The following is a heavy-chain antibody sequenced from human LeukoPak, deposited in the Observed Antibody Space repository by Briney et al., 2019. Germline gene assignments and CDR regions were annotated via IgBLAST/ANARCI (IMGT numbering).Heavy chain of an antibody. D-gene: IGHD2-2*02. J-gene: IGHJ4*02. CDR1: GFTFSSYA. Sequence: GGSLRLSCAVSGFTFSSYAMHWVRQAPGKGLEWVAVISYDGSNKYYADSVKGRFTISRDNSKNTLYLQMNSLRAEDTAVYYCARGVVVPAAITPPNYWGQGTLVTVSS. CDR2: ISYDGSNK. CDR3: ARGVVVPAAITPPNY. V-gene: IGHV3-30-3*01.